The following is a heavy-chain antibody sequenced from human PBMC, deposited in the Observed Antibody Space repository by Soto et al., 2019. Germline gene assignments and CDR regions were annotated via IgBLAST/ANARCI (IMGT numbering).Heavy chain of an antibody. V-gene: IGHV3-30*18. J-gene: IGHJ4*02. D-gene: IGHD3-22*01. CDR3: AKDIEATMVVITSYPCY. CDR2: ISYDGSNK. Sequence: QVQLVESGGGVVQPGRSLRLSCAASGFTFSSYGMHWVRQAPGKGLEWVAVISYDGSNKYYADSVKGRFTISRDNSKNTLYLQMNSRRAEDTAVYYCAKDIEATMVVITSYPCYWGQGTLVTVSS. CDR1: GFTFSSYG.